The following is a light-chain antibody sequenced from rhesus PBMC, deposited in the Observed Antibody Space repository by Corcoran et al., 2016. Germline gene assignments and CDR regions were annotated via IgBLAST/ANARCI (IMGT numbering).Light chain of an antibody. J-gene: IGKJ3*01. Sequence: QVILTQSPATLSLSPGERATLSCRASQSVSSYLAWYQQQPGPAPRLLIYGASSRATGIPDRFSGSGSGTEFTLTISSLEPEDFAVYYCQNYGSSPFTFGPGTKLGIK. CDR2: GAS. CDR1: QSVSSY. CDR3: QNYGSSPFT. V-gene: IGKV3-53*01.